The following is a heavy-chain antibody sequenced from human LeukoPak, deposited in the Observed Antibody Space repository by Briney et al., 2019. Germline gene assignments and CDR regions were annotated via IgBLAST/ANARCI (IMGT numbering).Heavy chain of an antibody. CDR2: IYSGGTT. V-gene: IGHV3-53*04. D-gene: IGHD5-18*01. CDR1: GFTVSTNC. CDR3: ARVDTVMAYYFDL. Sequence: GGSLRLSCAASGFTVSTNCMTWVRQAPGKGLGWVSTIYSGGTTYYADSVMGRFTISRHNSRNTLYLQMNSLRAEDTAVYYCARVDTVMAYYFDLWGQGTLVTVSS. J-gene: IGHJ4*02.